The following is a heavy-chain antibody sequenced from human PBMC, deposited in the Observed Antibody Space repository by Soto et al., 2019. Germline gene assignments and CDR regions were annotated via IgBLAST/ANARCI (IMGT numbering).Heavy chain of an antibody. CDR1: GFTFSGSA. J-gene: IGHJ4*02. Sequence: EVQLVESGGGLVQPGGSLKLSCVASGFTFSGSAIHWVRQASGKGLEWVGRIRSKSKNYAKAYAASVKGRFTISRDDSKHTAYLQMNSLKTEDTAVYYCTKLVTTIYPFDCWGQGTLVTVSS. V-gene: IGHV3-73*02. D-gene: IGHD4-17*01. CDR3: TKLVTTIYPFDC. CDR2: IRSKSKNYAK.